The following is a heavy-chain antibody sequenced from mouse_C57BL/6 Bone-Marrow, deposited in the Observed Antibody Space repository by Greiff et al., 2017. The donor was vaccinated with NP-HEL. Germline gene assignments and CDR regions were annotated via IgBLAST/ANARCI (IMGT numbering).Heavy chain of an antibody. CDR2: ISSGGSST. CDR3: ARRTTAFDY. J-gene: IGHJ2*01. Sequence: EVKLVESGGDLVKPGGSLKLSCAASGFTFSSYGMSWFRQTPDKRLEWVATISSGGSSTYYPARVQGRFTISRDNAKNTLYLQMSSLKSEDTAMYYCARRTTAFDYWGQGTTLTVSS. V-gene: IGHV5-6*02. D-gene: IGHD1-2*01. CDR1: GFTFSSYG.